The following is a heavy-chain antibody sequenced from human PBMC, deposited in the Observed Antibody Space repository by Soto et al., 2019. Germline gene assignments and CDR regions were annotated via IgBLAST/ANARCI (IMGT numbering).Heavy chain of an antibody. CDR2: ISPYNGNI. CDR1: GYTFSSYG. CDR3: AREQGYVVFYGMDV. J-gene: IGHJ6*02. D-gene: IGHD2-15*01. V-gene: IGHV1-18*01. Sequence: QVQLVQSGAEVKKPGASVKVSCEASGYTFSSYGITWVRQAPGQGLEWMGWISPYNGNIYYAQKLQGRVTMTTDTSTSTAYMELRSLRSDDTAVYYCAREQGYVVFYGMDVWGQGTTVIVSS.